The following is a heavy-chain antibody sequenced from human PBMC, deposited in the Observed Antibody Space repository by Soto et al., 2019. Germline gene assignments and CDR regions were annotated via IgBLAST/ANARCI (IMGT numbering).Heavy chain of an antibody. Sequence: EVHLLESGGGLVQPGGSLRLSCAASGFTLTRHAMSWVRQAPGKGLEWVSTISGVDGTTYYADSVKGRFIISRDNSKNTLYLQMNSLRAEDTAVYYCARDGALYDSSAYYFLYWGQGTLVAVSS. J-gene: IGHJ4*02. CDR1: GFTLTRHA. V-gene: IGHV3-23*01. CDR3: ARDGALYDSSAYYFLY. D-gene: IGHD3-22*01. CDR2: ISGVDGTT.